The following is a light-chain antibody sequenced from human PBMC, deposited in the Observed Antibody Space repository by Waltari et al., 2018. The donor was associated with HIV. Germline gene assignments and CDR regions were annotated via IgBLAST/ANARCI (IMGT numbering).Light chain of an antibody. CDR1: QGISSS. CDR2: AAS. V-gene: IGKV1-9*01. CDR3: QQLNSYPYS. Sequence: DIQLTQSPSFLSASVGDRVTITCRASQGISSSLAWYQQKPGKAPNLLIYAASTLQSGVPSRFSGSGSGTDFTLTISSLQPEDFATYYCQQLNSYPYSFGQGTKLEIK. J-gene: IGKJ2*03.